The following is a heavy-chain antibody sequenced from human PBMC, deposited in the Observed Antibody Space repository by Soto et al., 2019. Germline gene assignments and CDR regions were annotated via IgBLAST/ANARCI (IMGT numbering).Heavy chain of an antibody. CDR3: ARHFGGNLYGPPGS. D-gene: IGHD3-10*01. V-gene: IGHV4-59*08. Sequence: SETLSLTCTVSGGSMRSDYWSWIRQPLGRELEWIGYVFYSGSTKYNDSFKSRVTISVDMSKTEVSLKLSSVTAADSAVYFCARHFGGNLYGPPGSWGQGTLVTVSS. CDR1: GGSMRSDY. J-gene: IGHJ5*02. CDR2: VFYSGST.